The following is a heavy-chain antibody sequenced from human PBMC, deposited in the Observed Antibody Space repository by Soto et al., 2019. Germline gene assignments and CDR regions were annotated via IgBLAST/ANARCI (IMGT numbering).Heavy chain of an antibody. V-gene: IGHV4-34*08. D-gene: IGHD4-17*01. J-gene: IGHJ5*02. Sequence: PSESLSLTCAVSGGTFSNYMGTWIRQSPEKGLEWIGEIRHNGDTNSKPSLRSRLTMSLDTSKNQFSLHLSSVTSADTAVYFCAGGPDYGDYDAWGQGTLVTVSS. CDR3: AGGPDYGDYDA. CDR2: IRHNGDT. CDR1: GGTFSNYM.